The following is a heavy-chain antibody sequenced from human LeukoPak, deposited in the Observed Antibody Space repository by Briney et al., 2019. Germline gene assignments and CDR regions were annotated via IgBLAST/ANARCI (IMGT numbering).Heavy chain of an antibody. D-gene: IGHD1-1*01. J-gene: IGHJ4*02. CDR3: ARVDTTLSYKLDY. CDR1: GFTFSSYG. CDR2: IPYDGSNK. V-gene: IGHV3-30*03. Sequence: GRSLRLSCAASGFTFSSYGMHWVRQAPGKGLEWVAVIPYDGSNKYYADSVKGRFTISRNNSKNTVYLQMNNLRAEDTAMYYCARVDTTLSYKLDYWGQGTLVTVSS.